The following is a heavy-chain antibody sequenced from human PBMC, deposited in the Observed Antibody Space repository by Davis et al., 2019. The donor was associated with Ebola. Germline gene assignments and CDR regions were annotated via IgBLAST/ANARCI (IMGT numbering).Heavy chain of an antibody. D-gene: IGHD2-15*01. J-gene: IGHJ4*02. CDR1: GFTFSNYW. V-gene: IGHV3-74*01. Sequence: HTGRSLRLSCAASGFTFSNYWMHWVRQAPGKGLEWVSRVNADGSRQAYADSVKGRFTISRDNAKNTLYLQMSSLRAEDTAMYYCARDGNWVGPASDYWGQGTLVTVSS. CDR2: VNADGSRQ. CDR3: ARDGNWVGPASDY.